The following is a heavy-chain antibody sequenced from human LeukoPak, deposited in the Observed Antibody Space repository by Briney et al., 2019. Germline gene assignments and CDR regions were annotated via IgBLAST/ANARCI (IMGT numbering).Heavy chain of an antibody. CDR3: AREFYGGNSVDY. V-gene: IGHV1-69*05. J-gene: IGHJ4*02. D-gene: IGHD4-23*01. CDR2: IIPIFGTA. CDR1: GGTFSSYA. Sequence: ASVKVSCKASGGTFSSYAISWVRQAPGQGLEWMGGIIPIFGTANYAQKFQGRVTITRDTSASTAYMELSSLRSEDTAVYYCAREFYGGNSVDYWGQGTLVAVSS.